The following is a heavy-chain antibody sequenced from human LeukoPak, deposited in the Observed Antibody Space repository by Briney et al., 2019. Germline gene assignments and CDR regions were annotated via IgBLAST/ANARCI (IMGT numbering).Heavy chain of an antibody. J-gene: IGHJ4*02. CDR3: ARADKTFYSDTSGYFY. CDR1: GYTFTRYV. CDR2: ISAYNGNT. V-gene: IGHV1-18*01. D-gene: IGHD3-22*01. Sequence: ASVKVSCKASGYTFTRYVISWVRQTPGQGLECMGWISAYNGNTNYAQRLQGRVTMTTDTSTSTASMELRSLRSDDTAVYYCARADKTFYSDTSGYFYWGQGTLVTVSS.